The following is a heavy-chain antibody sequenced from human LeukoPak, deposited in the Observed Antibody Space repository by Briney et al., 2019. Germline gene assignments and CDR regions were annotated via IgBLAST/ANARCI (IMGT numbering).Heavy chain of an antibody. J-gene: IGHJ5*02. D-gene: IGHD3-16*02. Sequence: PSQTLSLTCTVSGGSISSGSYYWSWIRQPPGKGLEWNGEINHSGSTNYNPSLKSRVTISVDTSKNQFSLKLSSVTAADTAVYYCARRFANYDYVWGSYRPVGFDPWGQGTLVTVSS. CDR2: INHSGST. CDR3: ARRFANYDYVWGSYRPVGFDP. V-gene: IGHV4-39*07. CDR1: GGSISSGSYY.